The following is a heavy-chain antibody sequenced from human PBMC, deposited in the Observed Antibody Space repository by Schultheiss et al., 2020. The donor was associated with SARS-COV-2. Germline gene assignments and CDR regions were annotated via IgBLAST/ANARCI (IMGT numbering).Heavy chain of an antibody. CDR3: ARGPGYSSGCPDS. CDR1: GYTFTDFY. Sequence: ASVKVSCKTSGYTFTDFYIHWVRQAPGQGLEWMGWVNPDTGGTNYAQKFQGRVTMTRDTSISTAYMELSRLRSDDTAVYYCARGPGYSSGCPDSWGQGTLVTVSS. D-gene: IGHD6-19*01. J-gene: IGHJ5*01. CDR2: VNPDTGGT. V-gene: IGHV1-2*02.